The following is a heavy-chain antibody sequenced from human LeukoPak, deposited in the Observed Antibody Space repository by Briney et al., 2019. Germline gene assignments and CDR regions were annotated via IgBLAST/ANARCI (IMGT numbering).Heavy chain of an antibody. CDR1: GFIFRNYW. CDR3: ARDYSGYDFDY. D-gene: IGHD5-12*01. J-gene: IGHJ4*02. V-gene: IGHV3-7*03. Sequence: GGSLRLSCTASGFIFRNYWMSWVRQAPGKGLEWVANIEDDGSEKYYVDSVKGRFTISRDNAKNSLYLQMNSLRAEDTAVYYCARDYSGYDFDYWGQGTLVTVSS. CDR2: IEDDGSEK.